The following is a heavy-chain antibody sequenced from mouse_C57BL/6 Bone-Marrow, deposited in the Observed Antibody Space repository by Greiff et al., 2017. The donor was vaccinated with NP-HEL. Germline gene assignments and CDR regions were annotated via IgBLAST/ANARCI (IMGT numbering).Heavy chain of an antibody. Sequence: DVHLVESEGGLVQPGSSMKLSCTASGFTFSDYYMAWVRQVPEKGLEWVANINYDGSSTYYLDSLKSRFIISRDNAKNILYLQMSSLKSEDTATYYCARAYYYGSSDLYWYFDVWGTGTTVTVSS. D-gene: IGHD1-1*01. CDR2: INYDGSST. CDR1: GFTFSDYY. J-gene: IGHJ1*03. CDR3: ARAYYYGSSDLYWYFDV. V-gene: IGHV5-16*01.